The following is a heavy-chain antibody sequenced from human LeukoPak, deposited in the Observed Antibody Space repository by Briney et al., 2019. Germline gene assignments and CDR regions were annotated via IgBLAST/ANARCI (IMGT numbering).Heavy chain of an antibody. Sequence: SVKVSCKASGGTFSSYAISWVRQAPGQGLEWMGGIIPIFGTANYAQKFQGRVTITADESTSTAYMELSSLRSEDTAVYYCARVRFRLWLRGGRDWFDPWGQGTLVTVSS. V-gene: IGHV1-69*01. CDR2: IIPIFGTA. D-gene: IGHD5-18*01. CDR1: GGTFSSYA. J-gene: IGHJ5*02. CDR3: ARVRFRLWLRGGRDWFDP.